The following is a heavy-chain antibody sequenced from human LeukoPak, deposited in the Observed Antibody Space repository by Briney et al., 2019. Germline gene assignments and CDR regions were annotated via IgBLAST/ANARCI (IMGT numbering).Heavy chain of an antibody. CDR2: IYHSGST. J-gene: IGHJ6*03. V-gene: IGHV4-38-2*01. D-gene: IGHD3-16*01. CDR1: GYSISSGYF. Sequence: SETLSLTCAVSGYSISSGYFWGWIRQPPGKELEWIGNIYHSGSTHYNPSLESRVTISVDTSKNQFSLKLSSVTAADTAVYYCTRRYYAYYYMDVWGKGTTVTVFS. CDR3: TRRYYAYYYMDV.